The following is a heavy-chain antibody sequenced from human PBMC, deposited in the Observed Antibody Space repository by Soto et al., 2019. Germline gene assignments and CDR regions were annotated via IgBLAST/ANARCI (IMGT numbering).Heavy chain of an antibody. J-gene: IGHJ4*02. CDR1: GGSISSSNW. V-gene: IGHV4-4*02. D-gene: IGHD6-19*01. CDR2: IYHSGST. Sequence: SETLSLTCAVSGGSISSSNWWSWVRQPPGKGLEWIGEIYHSGSTNYNPSLKSRVTISVDKSKNQFSLKLSSVTAADTAVYYSASADSSGWYGDYYFDYWGQGTLVTVSS. CDR3: ASADSSGWYGDYYFDY.